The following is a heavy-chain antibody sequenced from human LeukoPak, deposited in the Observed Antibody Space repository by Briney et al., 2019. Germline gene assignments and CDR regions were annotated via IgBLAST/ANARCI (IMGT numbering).Heavy chain of an antibody. CDR2: IYYSGST. J-gene: IGHJ4*02. D-gene: IGHD6-13*01. Sequence: SETLSLTCTVSGGSISSYYWSWIRQPPGKGLEWIGYIYYSGSTNYNPSLKSRVTISVETSKNQFSLRLTSVTAADTAVYYCARVAWGSSWYDGFDYFDYWGQGTLVTVSS. CDR3: ARVAWGSSWYDGFDYFDY. V-gene: IGHV4-59*01. CDR1: GGSISSYY.